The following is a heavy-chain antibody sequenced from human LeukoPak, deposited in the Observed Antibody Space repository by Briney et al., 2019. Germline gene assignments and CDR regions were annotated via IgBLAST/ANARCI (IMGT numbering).Heavy chain of an antibody. D-gene: IGHD5-18*01. J-gene: IGHJ4*02. CDR2: INAGNGNT. CDR3: ARDSTRGYSYGGN. V-gene: IGHV1-3*01. Sequence: ASVKVSCKASGYTFTSYAMHWVRQAPGQRLEWMGWINAGNGNTKYSQKFQGRVTITRDTSASTAYMELSSLRSEDTAVYYCARDSTRGYSYGGNWGQGTLVTVSS. CDR1: GYTFTSYA.